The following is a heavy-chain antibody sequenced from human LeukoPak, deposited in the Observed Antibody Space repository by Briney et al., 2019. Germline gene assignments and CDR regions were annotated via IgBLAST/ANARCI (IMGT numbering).Heavy chain of an antibody. CDR2: IYYSGST. Sequence: SETLSLTCTVSGGSISSSNYYWGYIGQPPGKGLEWIGSIYYSGSTYYNPSLKSRVTISVDTSKNQLSLKLSSVTAADTAVYYCARPYYYGSGGAFDIWGHGTMVTVSS. D-gene: IGHD3-10*01. CDR3: ARPYYYGSGGAFDI. V-gene: IGHV4-39*01. CDR1: GGSISSSNYY. J-gene: IGHJ3*02.